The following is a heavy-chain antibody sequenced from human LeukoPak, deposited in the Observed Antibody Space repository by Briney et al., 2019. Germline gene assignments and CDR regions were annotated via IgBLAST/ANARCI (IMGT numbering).Heavy chain of an antibody. D-gene: IGHD2-2*01. V-gene: IGHV3-23*01. CDR3: AKVGSTSPNGIKDW. J-gene: IGHJ4*02. CDR2: ISAGSST. Sequence: GGSLRLSCAASGFTFSSYAMSWVRQAPGKGLEWVSAISAGSSTYYADSAKGRFTISRDNSKNTLYLQMKSLRAEDTAVYYCAKVGSTSPNGIKDWWGQGTLVTVSS. CDR1: GFTFSSYA.